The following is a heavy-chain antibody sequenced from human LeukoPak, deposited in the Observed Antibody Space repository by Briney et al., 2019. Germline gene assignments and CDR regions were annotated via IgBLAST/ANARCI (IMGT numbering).Heavy chain of an antibody. CDR3: ARAPYYYDSSGSFDY. CDR1: GGSISSGFYY. D-gene: IGHD3-22*01. Sequence: PSETLSLTCTVSGGSISSGFYYWRWIRQPAGKGLEWIGRIYTSGSTNYNPSLKSRVTISVDTSKNQFSLKLSSVTAADTAVYYCARAPYYYDSSGSFDYWGQGTLVTVSS. V-gene: IGHV4-61*02. CDR2: IYTSGST. J-gene: IGHJ4*02.